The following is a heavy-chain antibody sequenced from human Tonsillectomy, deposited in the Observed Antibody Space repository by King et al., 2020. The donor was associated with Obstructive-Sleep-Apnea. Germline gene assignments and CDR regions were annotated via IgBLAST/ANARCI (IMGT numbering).Heavy chain of an antibody. Sequence: VQLVESGGGLVQPGGSLRLSCAASGFTFSSYAMSWVRQAPGKGLEWVSAISGSGGATYYADSVKGRFTISRDNSKNTLYLQMNSLRAEDTAVYYCAKQGTNYDSSGYYYGAFDIWDQGTMVTVSS. CDR2: ISGSGGAT. CDR3: AKQGTNYDSSGYYYGAFDI. V-gene: IGHV3-23*04. J-gene: IGHJ3*02. CDR1: GFTFSSYA. D-gene: IGHD3-22*01.